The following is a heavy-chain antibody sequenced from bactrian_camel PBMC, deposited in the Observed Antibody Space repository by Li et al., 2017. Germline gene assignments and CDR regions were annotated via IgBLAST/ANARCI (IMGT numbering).Heavy chain of an antibody. CDR3: AAGPARSPCWVGGLREATYNS. J-gene: IGHJ4*01. Sequence: VQLVESGGGSVQPGGSLRLSCEVSGPIRSRVFMAWFRQAPGKEREAVAAIDSDGTTSYTDSVKGRWTISKDSAKSTLYLQMNSLKPEDTAMYYCAAGPARSPCWVGGLREATYNSWGRGTQVTVSS. CDR2: IDSDGTT. CDR1: GPIRSRVF. V-gene: IGHV3S53*01. D-gene: IGHD5*01.